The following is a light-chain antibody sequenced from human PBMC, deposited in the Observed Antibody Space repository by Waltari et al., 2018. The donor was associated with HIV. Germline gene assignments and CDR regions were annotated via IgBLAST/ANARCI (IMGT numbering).Light chain of an antibody. J-gene: IGLJ1*01. CDR3: CSYAGSYTVYV. CDR1: SRDVGCYNY. Sequence: QSALTQPPSVYGSPGQSVTIPCPGTSRDVGCYNYVSWYQPHPGNAPKLMIYDGSKRPSGVPDRFSGSKSGNTASLTISGLQAEDEADYYCCSYAGSYTVYVFGTGTKVTVL. CDR2: DGS. V-gene: IGLV2-11*01.